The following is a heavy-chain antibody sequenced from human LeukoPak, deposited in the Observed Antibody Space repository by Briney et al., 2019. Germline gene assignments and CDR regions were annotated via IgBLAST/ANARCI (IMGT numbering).Heavy chain of an antibody. J-gene: IGHJ4*02. CDR1: GGSISGYY. V-gene: IGHV4-59*01. CDR2: IHYSGSS. D-gene: IGHD2-2*01. CDR3: ARVSGYCSSTSCRGIEN. Sequence: SETLSLTCTVSGGSISGYYWSWIRQPPGERLEWVGYIHYSGSSNYSPSLKSRVTISVDTSKNQFSLKLSSVTAADTAVYYCARVSGYCSSTSCRGIENWGQGTLVTVSS.